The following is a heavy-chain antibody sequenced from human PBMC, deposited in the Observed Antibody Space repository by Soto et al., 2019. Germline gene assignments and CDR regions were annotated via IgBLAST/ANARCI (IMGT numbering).Heavy chain of an antibody. Sequence: QVQLVQSGAEVKKPGSSVKVSCKASGGTFSSYAISWVRQAPGQVLEWMGGIIPIFGTANYAQKFQCRVTITADESTSTAYMELSSLRSEDTAVYYCARVRSSEWTPNYYYYGMDVWGQGTTVTVSS. J-gene: IGHJ6*02. CDR2: IIPIFGTA. D-gene: IGHD6-6*01. V-gene: IGHV1-69*01. CDR1: GGTFSSYA. CDR3: ARVRSSEWTPNYYYYGMDV.